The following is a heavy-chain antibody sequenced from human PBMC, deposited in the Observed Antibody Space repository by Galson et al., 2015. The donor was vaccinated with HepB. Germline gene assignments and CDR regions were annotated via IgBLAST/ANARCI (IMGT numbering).Heavy chain of an antibody. V-gene: IGHV1-58*01. D-gene: IGHD3-10*01. CDR3: ARPISEAGPGDGMDV. J-gene: IGHJ6*02. Sequence: QSGAEVKKPGESLKVSCKAFGFTFASSALQWVRQARGQRLEWIGWIVVGSGNTNYAQKFQERVTISRDMSTSTAYLQWSSLKASDTAMYYCARPISEAGPGDGMDVWGQGTTVTVSS. CDR1: GFTFASSA. CDR2: IVVGSGNT.